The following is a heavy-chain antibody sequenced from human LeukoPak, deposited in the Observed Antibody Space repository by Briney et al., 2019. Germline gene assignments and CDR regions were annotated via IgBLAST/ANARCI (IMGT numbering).Heavy chain of an antibody. J-gene: IGHJ4*02. Sequence: GGSLRLSCAASGFTFSSYGMHWVRQAPGKGLEWVAFIRYDGGNKYYADSVKGRFAISRDNSKNTLYLQMNSVRAEDTAVYYCAEDRGEDIPAAPDYWGQGTLVTVSS. D-gene: IGHD2-2*01. CDR1: GFTFSSYG. CDR2: IRYDGGNK. V-gene: IGHV3-30*02. CDR3: AEDRGEDIPAAPDY.